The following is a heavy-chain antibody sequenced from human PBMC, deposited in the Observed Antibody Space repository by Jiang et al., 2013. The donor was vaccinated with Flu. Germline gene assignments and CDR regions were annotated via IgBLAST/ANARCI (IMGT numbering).Heavy chain of an antibody. Sequence: GVVQPGRSLRLSCAASGFTFSSYAMHWVRQAPGKGLEWVAVISYDGSNKYYADSVKGRFTISRDNSKNTLYLQMNSLRAEDTAVYYCARDRVPYYDILTGYFDYWGQGTLVTVSS. D-gene: IGHD3-9*01. CDR2: ISYDGSNK. J-gene: IGHJ4*02. CDR3: ARDRVPYYDILTGYFDY. CDR1: GFTFSSYA. V-gene: IGHV3-30-3*01.